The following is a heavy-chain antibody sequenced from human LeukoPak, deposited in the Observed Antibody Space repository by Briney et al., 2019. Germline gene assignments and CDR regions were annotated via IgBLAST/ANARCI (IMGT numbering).Heavy chain of an antibody. V-gene: IGHV3-30-3*01. CDR3: ARDRHSIWSSTRRHFRSYGMDV. D-gene: IGHD2-2*01. CDR2: ISYDGSNK. CDR1: GFTFSSYA. Sequence: GGSLRLSCAASGFTFSSYAMHWVRQAPGKGLEWVAVISYDGSNKYYADSVKGRFTISRDNSKNTLYLQMNSLRAEDTAVYYCARDRHSIWSSTRRHFRSYGMDVWGQGTTVTVSS. J-gene: IGHJ6*02.